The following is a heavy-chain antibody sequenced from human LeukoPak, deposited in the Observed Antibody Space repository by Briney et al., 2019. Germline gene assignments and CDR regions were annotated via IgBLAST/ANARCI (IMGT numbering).Heavy chain of an antibody. J-gene: IGHJ5*02. V-gene: IGHV1-69*13. CDR2: IIPIFGTA. D-gene: IGHD3-3*01. Sequence: SVKVSCKASGGTFSSYAISWVRQAPGQGLEWMGGIIPIFGTANYAQKFQGRVTITADESTSTAYMELSSLRSEDTAVYYCAREVPSYDFWSGTNWFDPWGQGTLVTVSS. CDR3: AREVPSYDFWSGTNWFDP. CDR1: GGTFSSYA.